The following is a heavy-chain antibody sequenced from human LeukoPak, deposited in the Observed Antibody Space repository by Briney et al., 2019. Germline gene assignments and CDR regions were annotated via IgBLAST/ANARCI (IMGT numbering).Heavy chain of an antibody. J-gene: IGHJ3*02. CDR1: GYSISSGYY. Sequence: SETLSLTCTVSGYSISSGYYWGWIRQPPGKGLEWIGSIYHSGSTYYNPSLKSRVTISVDTSKNQFSLKLSSVTAADTAVYYCARGGSGWFISAFDIWGQGTMVTVSS. CDR3: ARGGSGWFISAFDI. V-gene: IGHV4-38-2*02. CDR2: IYHSGST. D-gene: IGHD6-19*01.